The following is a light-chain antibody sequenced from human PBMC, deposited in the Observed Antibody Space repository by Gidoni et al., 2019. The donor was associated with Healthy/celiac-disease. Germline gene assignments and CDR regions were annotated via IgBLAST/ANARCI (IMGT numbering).Light chain of an antibody. CDR3: QQYNSYPCS. Sequence: DIQRTQSPSTRSASVGDRVTITCRVSQSISSWLAWYQQKPGKAPKLLIYKASSLESGVPSSFSGSGSGTEFTLTISSLQPDDFATYYFQQYNSYPCSFGQXTKLEIK. V-gene: IGKV1-5*03. CDR2: KAS. CDR1: QSISSW. J-gene: IGKJ2*04.